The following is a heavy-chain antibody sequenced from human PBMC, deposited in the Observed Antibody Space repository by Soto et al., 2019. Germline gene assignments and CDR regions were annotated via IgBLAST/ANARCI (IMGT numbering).Heavy chain of an antibody. CDR2: IYNDGSRT. CDR3: AKYDY. CDR1: GFAFSSYW. J-gene: IGHJ4*02. Sequence: GGSLRLSCAASGFAFSSYWMHWVRQTPGKGPVWVSRIYNDGSRTGHADSVKGRFTISRDNSKNTLYLQMDSLRAEDTAVYYCAKYDYWGQGTLVTVSS. V-gene: IGHV3-74*01.